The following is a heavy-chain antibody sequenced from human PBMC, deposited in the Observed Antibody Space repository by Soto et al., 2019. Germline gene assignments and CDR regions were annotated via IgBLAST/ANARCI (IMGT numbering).Heavy chain of an antibody. CDR3: ASVSYFNAFDY. Sequence: SETLSLTCTVSGGSISSGDYYWSWIRQPPGKGLEWTGYIYYSGSTYYNPSLKSRVTISVDTSKNRFSLKLSSVTAADTAVYYCASVSYFNAFDYWGQGTLVTVSS. CDR2: IYYSGST. D-gene: IGHD3-9*01. CDR1: GGSISSGDYY. J-gene: IGHJ4*02. V-gene: IGHV4-30-4*01.